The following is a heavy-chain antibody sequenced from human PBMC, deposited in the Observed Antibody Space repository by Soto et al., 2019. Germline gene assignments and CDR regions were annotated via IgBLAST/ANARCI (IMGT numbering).Heavy chain of an antibody. CDR3: ARGTYSSSWRAPYDY. Sequence: ASVKVSCKASGNTFTRYAMHWVRQAPGQGLEWMGWINPNSGGTNYAQKFQGWVTMTRDTSISTAYMELSRLRSDDTAVYYCARGTYSSSWRAPYDYWGQGTLVTVSS. CDR1: GNTFTRYA. V-gene: IGHV1-2*04. J-gene: IGHJ4*02. CDR2: INPNSGGT. D-gene: IGHD6-13*01.